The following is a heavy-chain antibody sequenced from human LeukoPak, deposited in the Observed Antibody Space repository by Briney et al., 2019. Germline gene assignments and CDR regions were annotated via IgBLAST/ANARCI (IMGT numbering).Heavy chain of an antibody. D-gene: IGHD2-21*02. J-gene: IGHJ3*02. CDR1: GYTFTSYD. CDR2: MNPNSGNT. Sequence: ASVKVSCKASGYTFTSYDINWVRQATGQGLEWMGWMNPNSGNTGYAQKFQGRVTITRNTSISTAYMQLSSLRSEDTAVYYCAVGDLAYCGGDCYSVSDAFDIWGQGTMVTVSS. CDR3: AVGDLAYCGGDCYSVSDAFDI. V-gene: IGHV1-8*03.